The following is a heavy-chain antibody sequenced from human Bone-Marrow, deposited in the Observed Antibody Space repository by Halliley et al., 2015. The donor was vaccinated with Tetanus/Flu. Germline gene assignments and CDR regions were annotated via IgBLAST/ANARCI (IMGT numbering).Heavy chain of an antibody. D-gene: IGHD3-22*01. J-gene: IGHJ5*01. CDR2: ISYRGSP. Sequence: ISYRGSPPPSPPPKSRVPISTATSKNQFSLKLSSVTAADTAVYYCATTEAGVPYYYDSSGYDSWGQGTLVTVSS. CDR3: ATTEAGVPYYYDSSGYDS. V-gene: IGHV4-59*01.